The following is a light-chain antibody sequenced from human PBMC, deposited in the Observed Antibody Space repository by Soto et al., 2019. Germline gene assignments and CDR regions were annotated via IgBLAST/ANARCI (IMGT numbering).Light chain of an antibody. V-gene: IGKV1-5*01. CDR3: QQYNNWPWT. Sequence: DIQMTQSPSTLPASVGDRVTITCRASQSISNWLAWYQQKPGTAPKVLIYHASNLQSGVPSRFSGSGSGTEFTLTISSLQSEDFAVYYCQQYNNWPWTFGQGTKVDIK. CDR2: HAS. J-gene: IGKJ1*01. CDR1: QSISNW.